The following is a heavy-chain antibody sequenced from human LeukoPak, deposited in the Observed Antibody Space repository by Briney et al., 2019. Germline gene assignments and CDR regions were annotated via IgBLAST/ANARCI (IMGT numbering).Heavy chain of an antibody. V-gene: IGHV3-23*01. J-gene: IGHJ3*02. CDR1: GFTFSSYS. D-gene: IGHD3-10*02. Sequence: GGSLRLSCAASGFTFSSYSMNWVRQAPGKGLEWVSAISGFSERTYYADSVKGRFTISRDNSKNTLYLQMNSLRAEDTAVYYCAKDGTVFSRFGAFDIWGQGTMVTVSS. CDR2: ISGFSERT. CDR3: AKDGTVFSRFGAFDI.